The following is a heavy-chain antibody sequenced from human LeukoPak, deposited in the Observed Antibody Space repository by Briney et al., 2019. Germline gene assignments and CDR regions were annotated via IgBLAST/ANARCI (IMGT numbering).Heavy chain of an antibody. CDR3: ATSGVHDYGDYVMFY. J-gene: IGHJ4*02. D-gene: IGHD4-17*01. Sequence: ASVKVSCKASGGSFSGYTINWVRQAPGQGLEWMGGIIPIFGTANYAQKFQGRVTITTDESTSTAYMELSSLRSEDTAVYYCATSGVHDYGDYVMFYWGQGTLVTVSS. CDR1: GGSFSGYT. CDR2: IIPIFGTA. V-gene: IGHV1-69*05.